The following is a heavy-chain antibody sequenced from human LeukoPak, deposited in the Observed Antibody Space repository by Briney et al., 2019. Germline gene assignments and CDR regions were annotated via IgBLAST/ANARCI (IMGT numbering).Heavy chain of an antibody. Sequence: SETLSLTCAVYGGSFSGYYWSWIRQPPGDRLEWIGEINHSGSTNYNPSLKSRITISVDTSKNQFSLKLSSVTAADTAVYYCARDDSRYNWFDPWGQGTLVTVSS. CDR2: INHSGST. D-gene: IGHD3-22*01. J-gene: IGHJ5*02. V-gene: IGHV4-34*01. CDR3: ARDDSRYNWFDP. CDR1: GGSFSGYY.